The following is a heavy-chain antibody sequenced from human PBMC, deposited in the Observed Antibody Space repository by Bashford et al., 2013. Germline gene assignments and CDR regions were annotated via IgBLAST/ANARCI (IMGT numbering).Heavy chain of an antibody. Sequence: WVRQAPGQGLEWMGWIIPNSGGTNYAQKFQGRVTMTRDTSINTAYMELSSLRSDDTAVYYCARGVLGIEKVGYFDYVGPGNPGHRLL. J-gene: IGHJ4*02. CDR3: ARGVLGIEKVGYFDY. D-gene: IGHD7-27*01. V-gene: IGHV1-2*02. CDR2: IIPNSGGT.